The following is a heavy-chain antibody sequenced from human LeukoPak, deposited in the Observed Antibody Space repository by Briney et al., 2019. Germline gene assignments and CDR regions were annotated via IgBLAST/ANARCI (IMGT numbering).Heavy chain of an antibody. D-gene: IGHD6-19*01. CDR2: INHSGST. J-gene: IGHJ4*02. CDR1: GGSFSGYY. Sequence: PSETLSLTCAVYGGSFSGYYWSWIRQPPGKGLEWIGEINHSGSTNYNPSLKSRVTISVDTSMNQFSLKLSSVTAADTAVYYCARVGGWYYNYWGQGTLVTVSS. CDR3: ARVGGWYYNY. V-gene: IGHV4-34*01.